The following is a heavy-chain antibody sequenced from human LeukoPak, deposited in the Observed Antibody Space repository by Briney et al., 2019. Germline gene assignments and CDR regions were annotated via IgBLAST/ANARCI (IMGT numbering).Heavy chain of an antibody. CDR1: GYTFTGYY. Sequence: GASVKVSCKASGYTFTGYYMHWVRQAPGQGLEWMGWINPNSGGTNYAQKFQGWVTMTRDTSISTAYMELSRLRSDDTAVYYCARDWQGRRIMGVSDYWGQGTLVTVSS. CDR3: ARDWQGRRIMGVSDY. V-gene: IGHV1-2*04. J-gene: IGHJ4*02. D-gene: IGHD2-8*01. CDR2: INPNSGGT.